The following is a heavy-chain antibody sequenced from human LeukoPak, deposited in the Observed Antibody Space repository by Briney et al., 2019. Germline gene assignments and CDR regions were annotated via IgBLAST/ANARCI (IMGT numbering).Heavy chain of an antibody. D-gene: IGHD3-3*01. J-gene: IGHJ4*02. CDR1: GGTFSSYT. CDR3: ASGTYYDFWSGYRLDY. Sequence: SVKVSCKASGGTFSSYTISWVRQAPGQGLEWMGRIIPILGIANYAQKFQGRVTITADKSTSTAYMELSSLRSEDTAVYCCASGTYYDFWSGYRLDYWGQGTLVTVSS. V-gene: IGHV1-69*02. CDR2: IIPILGIA.